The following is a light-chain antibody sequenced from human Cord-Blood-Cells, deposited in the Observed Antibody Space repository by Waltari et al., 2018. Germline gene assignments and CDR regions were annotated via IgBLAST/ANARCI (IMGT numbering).Light chain of an antibody. J-gene: IGKJ2*01. Sequence: EIVLTQSPATLSVSPGERATISCRASQRVSSNLAWYQQKPGQAPRLLIYCASTRATGIPARFSGSGSGTEFTLTISSLQSEDFAVYYCQQYNNWPPYTFGQGTKLEIK. V-gene: IGKV3-15*01. CDR3: QQYNNWPPYT. CDR2: CAS. CDR1: QRVSSN.